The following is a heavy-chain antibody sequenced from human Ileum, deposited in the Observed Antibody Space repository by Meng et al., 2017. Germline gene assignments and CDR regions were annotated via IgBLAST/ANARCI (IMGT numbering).Heavy chain of an antibody. CDR2: ISSDGGLK. CDR1: GFSFSSYS. V-gene: IGHV3-30*04. J-gene: IGHJ5*02. D-gene: IGHD2/OR15-2a*01. CDR3: AREPVFRGWLDP. Sequence: GGSLRLSCAASGFSFSSYSMHWARQAPGKGLEWVAVISSDGGLKWCADSVKGRFTISRDNAKNTLYLQMNSLRPEDTAVYHCAREPVFRGWLDPWGQGTLVTVSS.